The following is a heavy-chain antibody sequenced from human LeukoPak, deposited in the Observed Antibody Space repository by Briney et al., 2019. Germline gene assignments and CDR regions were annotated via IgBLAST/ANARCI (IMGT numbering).Heavy chain of an antibody. V-gene: IGHV3-30*02. CDR3: AKGVTENDFYHY. CDR1: GFTFSSHG. D-gene: IGHD2-21*02. J-gene: IGHJ4*02. Sequence: GGSLRLSCAASGFTFSSHGIHWVRQAPGKGLERVADITFDGRSKYYTDSVKGRFTISRDNIKNTLYLEMNSMTAEDTAVYYCAKGVTENDFYHYWGQGTLVTVSS. CDR2: ITFDGRSK.